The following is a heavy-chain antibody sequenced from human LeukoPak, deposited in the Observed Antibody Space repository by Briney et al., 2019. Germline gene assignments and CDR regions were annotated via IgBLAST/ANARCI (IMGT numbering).Heavy chain of an antibody. CDR1: GFTFSTSA. J-gene: IGHJ5*02. D-gene: IGHD3-10*01. CDR3: VGVRWFGGSNWFDP. V-gene: IGHV3-64D*09. CDR2: ISSNGGST. Sequence: GGSLRLSCSASGFTFSTSAMHWVRQAPGKGLEYVSAISSNGGSTYYADSVKGRFTISRDNSKNTLHLQMSSLRAEDTAVNYCVGVRWFGGSNWFDPWGQGTLVTVSS.